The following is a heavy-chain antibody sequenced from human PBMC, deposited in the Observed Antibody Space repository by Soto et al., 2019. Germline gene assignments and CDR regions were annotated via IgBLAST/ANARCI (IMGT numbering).Heavy chain of an antibody. D-gene: IGHD6-13*01. Sequence: SVKVSCKASGGTFSSYAISWVRQAPGQGLEWMGGIIPIFGTANYAQKFQGRVTITADESTSTAYMELSSLRSEDTAVYYCARQAYSSSWYKVATAFDYWGQGTLVTVSS. CDR1: GGTFSSYA. J-gene: IGHJ4*02. CDR2: IIPIFGTA. V-gene: IGHV1-69*13. CDR3: ARQAYSSSWYKVATAFDY.